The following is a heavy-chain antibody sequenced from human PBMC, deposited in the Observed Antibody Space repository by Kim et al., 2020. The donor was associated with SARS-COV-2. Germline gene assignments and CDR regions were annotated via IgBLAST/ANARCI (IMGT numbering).Heavy chain of an antibody. V-gene: IGHV3-74*01. D-gene: IGHD3-22*01. CDR3: ARGDYYSY. Sequence: GGSLRLSCAASGFTFSGYWMHRVRQAPGKGLVWVSRINMNGSITTYGDSVKGRFTVSRDNAQNTLYLQMDSLRAEDTAVYYCARGDYYSYWGQGTLVTVSS. CDR2: INMNGSIT. CDR1: GFTFSGYW. J-gene: IGHJ4*02.